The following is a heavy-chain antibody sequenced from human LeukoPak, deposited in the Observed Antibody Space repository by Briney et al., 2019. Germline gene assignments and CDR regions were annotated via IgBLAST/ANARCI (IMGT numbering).Heavy chain of an antibody. J-gene: IGHJ4*02. CDR1: GFTFSSYW. Sequence: GGSLRLSCAASGFTFSSYWMHWVRQAPGKGLVWVSRINSDGSSTSYADSVKGRFTISRDNAKNTLYLQMNSLRAEDTAVYYCARGNNGDYVDYWGQGTLVTVSS. D-gene: IGHD4-17*01. CDR2: INSDGSST. V-gene: IGHV3-74*01. CDR3: ARGNNGDYVDY.